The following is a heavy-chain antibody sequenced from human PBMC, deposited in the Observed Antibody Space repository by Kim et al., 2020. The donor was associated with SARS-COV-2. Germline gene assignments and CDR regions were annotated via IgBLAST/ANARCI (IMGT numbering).Heavy chain of an antibody. Sequence: GGSLRLSCVGSGFIFSNAWMSWVRQAPEKGLEWVGCIKSESDGGTIDYAEPLEGRFTISRDDSKNTLYLQMDGLRTEDTGVYYCTTDQEGAAAADLDYWGQGTLVTVSS. D-gene: IGHD6-25*01. V-gene: IGHV3-15*01. J-gene: IGHJ4*02. CDR2: IKSESDGGTI. CDR3: TTDQEGAAAADLDY. CDR1: GFIFSNAW.